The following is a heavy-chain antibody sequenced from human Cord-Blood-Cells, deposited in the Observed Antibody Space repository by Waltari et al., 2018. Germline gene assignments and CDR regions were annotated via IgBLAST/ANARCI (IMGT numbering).Heavy chain of an antibody. V-gene: IGHV4-38-2*01. D-gene: IGHD3-3*01. J-gene: IGHJ4*02. CDR2: IYHSGRT. CDR3: ARGDLVRN. CDR1: GYSISSGYY. Sequence: QVQLQESGPGLVKPSEILSLTCAVSGYSISSGYYWGWIRQPPGKGLEWIGSIYHSGRTYYNPSLKSRVTISVDTSKNQFSLKLSSVTAADTAVYYCARGDLVRNWGQGTLVTVSS.